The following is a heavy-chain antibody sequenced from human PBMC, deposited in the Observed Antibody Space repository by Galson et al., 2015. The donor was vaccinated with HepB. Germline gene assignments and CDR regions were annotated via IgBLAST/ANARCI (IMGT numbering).Heavy chain of an antibody. Sequence: SVKVSCKASGYTFTSYGISWVRQAPGQGLEWMGWISAYNGNTNYAQKLQGRVTMTTDTSTSTAYMELRSLRSDDTAVYYCARVWGSGGYGRPLKYYFDYWGQGTLVTVSS. J-gene: IGHJ4*02. V-gene: IGHV1-18*01. CDR2: ISAYNGNT. CDR1: GYTFTSYG. CDR3: ARVWGSGGYGRPLKYYFDY. D-gene: IGHD3-10*01.